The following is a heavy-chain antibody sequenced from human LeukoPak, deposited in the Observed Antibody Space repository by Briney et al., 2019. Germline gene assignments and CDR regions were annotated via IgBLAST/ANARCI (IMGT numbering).Heavy chain of an antibody. Sequence: GRSLRLSCAASGFTFSSYGMHWVRQAPGKGLEWVAVIWYDGSNKYYADSVKGRFTISRDNSKNTLYLQMNSLRPEDTAVYYCAKDRLTYSSSWGSRFANWGQGTLVTVSS. CDR2: IWYDGSNK. V-gene: IGHV3-33*06. D-gene: IGHD6-13*01. CDR1: GFTFSSYG. J-gene: IGHJ4*02. CDR3: AKDRLTYSSSWGSRFAN.